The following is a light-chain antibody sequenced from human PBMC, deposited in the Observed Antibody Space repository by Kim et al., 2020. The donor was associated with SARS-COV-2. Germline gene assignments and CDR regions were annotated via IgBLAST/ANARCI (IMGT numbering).Light chain of an antibody. CDR3: QQLNNYPLT. J-gene: IGKJ3*01. CDR1: QGIGSH. V-gene: IGKV1-9*01. Sequence: ASVGDRVTIPCRASQGIGSHLAWYQQKPGRAPKFLIYAASTLQSGVPSRFSGSGFGTEFTLTISSLQPEDFATYYCQQLNNYPLTFGPGTKVDIK. CDR2: AAS.